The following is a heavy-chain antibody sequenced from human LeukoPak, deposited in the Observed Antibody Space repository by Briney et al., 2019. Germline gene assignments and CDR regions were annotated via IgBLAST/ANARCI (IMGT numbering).Heavy chain of an antibody. Sequence: TGGSLRLSCAASGFTFSSYAMSWVRQAPGKGLEWVSAISGSGGSTYYADSVKGRFTISRDNSKNTLYLQMNRLRAEDTAVYFCAKDPLSYYDSSGYRYFDCWGQGTLVTVSS. V-gene: IGHV3-23*01. J-gene: IGHJ4*02. D-gene: IGHD3-22*01. CDR3: AKDPLSYYDSSGYRYFDC. CDR1: GFTFSSYA. CDR2: ISGSGGST.